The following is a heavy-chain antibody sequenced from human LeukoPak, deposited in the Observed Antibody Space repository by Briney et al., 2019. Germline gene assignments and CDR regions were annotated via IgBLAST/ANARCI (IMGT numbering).Heavy chain of an antibody. V-gene: IGHV4-4*07. D-gene: IGHD6-13*01. Sequence: MSSETLSLTCIVSGSPISNYYWNWIRQPAGKGLEWIGRMYTTGSTNHNDYNPSLKSPATVSVDTSKNQVSLKLTSVTAADTAMYYCARDSIGISAVGTNWGQGTLVTVSS. CDR1: GSPISNYY. CDR2: MYTTGST. CDR3: ARDSIGISAVGTN. J-gene: IGHJ4*02.